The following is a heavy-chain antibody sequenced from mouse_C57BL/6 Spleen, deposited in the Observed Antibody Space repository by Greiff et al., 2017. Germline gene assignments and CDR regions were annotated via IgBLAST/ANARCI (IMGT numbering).Heavy chain of an antibody. CDR1: GFNIKDYY. D-gene: IGHD4-1*01. Sequence: EVKLMESGAELVKPGASVKLSCTASGFNIKDYYMHWVKQRTEQGLEWIGRIDPEDGETKYAPKFQGKATITADTSSNTAYLQLSSLTSEDTAVYYCARSSNWDVYFDYWGQGTTLTVSS. J-gene: IGHJ2*01. CDR2: IDPEDGET. V-gene: IGHV14-2*01. CDR3: ARSSNWDVYFDY.